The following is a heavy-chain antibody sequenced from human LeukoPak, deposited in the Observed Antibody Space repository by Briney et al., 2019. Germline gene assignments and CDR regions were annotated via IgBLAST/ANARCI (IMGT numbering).Heavy chain of an antibody. D-gene: IGHD6-13*01. J-gene: IGHJ4*02. CDR1: GFTFSSYA. V-gene: IGHV3-23*01. CDR2: IGGSGGST. CDR3: AKVETAAAATLRGFDY. Sequence: GGSLRLSCAASGFTFSSYAMSWVRQAPGGGLEWVSSIGGSGGSTYYADSVKGRFTISRDNSKNTLYLQMNSLRAEDTAVYYCAKVETAAAATLRGFDYWGQGTLVTVSS.